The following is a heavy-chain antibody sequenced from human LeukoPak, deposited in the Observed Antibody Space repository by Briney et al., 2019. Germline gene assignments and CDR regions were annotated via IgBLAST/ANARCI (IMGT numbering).Heavy chain of an antibody. Sequence: PLETLSLTCIVSGDSISSYYWSWIRQPPGKGLEWIGYIFHSRNTNYNPSLKSRVPMSIDTSKNQFSLRLSSVTAADTAVYYCARQPYTIGAYYFDHWGQGTLVSVSS. CDR3: ARQPYTIGAYYFDH. D-gene: IGHD1-26*01. J-gene: IGHJ4*02. CDR2: IFHSRNT. V-gene: IGHV4-59*08. CDR1: GDSISSYY.